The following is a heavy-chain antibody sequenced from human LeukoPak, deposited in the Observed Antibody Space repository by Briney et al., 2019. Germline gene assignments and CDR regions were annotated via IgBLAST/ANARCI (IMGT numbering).Heavy chain of an antibody. V-gene: IGHV4-4*07. D-gene: IGHD3-10*01. CDR2: IYTSGST. CDR1: GGSISSYY. CDR3: ARSHPQMVRGVIQYYFDY. Sequence: SETLSLTCTVSGGSISSYYWSWIRQPAGKGLEWIGRIYTSGSTNYNPPLKSRVTMSVDTSKNQFSLKLSSVTAADTAVYYCARSHPQMVRGVIQYYFDYWGQGTLVTVSS. J-gene: IGHJ4*02.